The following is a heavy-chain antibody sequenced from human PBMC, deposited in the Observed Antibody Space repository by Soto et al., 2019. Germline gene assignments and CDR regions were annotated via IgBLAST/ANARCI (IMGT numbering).Heavy chain of an antibody. V-gene: IGHV3-53*01. D-gene: IGHD2-2*01. J-gene: IGHJ6*02. CDR1: GFTVSSNY. CDR3: ARAFEDIVVVPDASYYYYVMDV. Sequence: GGSLRLSCAASGFTVSSNYMSWVRQAPGKGLEWVSVISSGVNTYYADSVKGRFSISRDNSMNTLFLQMNSLRAEDTAVYYCARAFEDIVVVPDASYYYYVMDVWGQGTTVTVSS. CDR2: ISSGVNT.